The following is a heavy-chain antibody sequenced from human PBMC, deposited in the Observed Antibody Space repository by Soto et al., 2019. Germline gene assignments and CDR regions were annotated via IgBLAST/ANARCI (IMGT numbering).Heavy chain of an antibody. J-gene: IGHJ4*02. CDR1: GYRFTSYG. CDR3: ARDRAVALIDY. Sequence: QVQLVQSGAEVKKPGASVKVSCKASGYRFTSYGIRWVRQAPGQGLEWMGWISAYNGTTKYAQKLHGRVTMTTDTSTSTAYMELRSRRADDTAVSYCARDRAVALIDYWGQGTLVTVSS. V-gene: IGHV1-18*01. D-gene: IGHD6-19*01. CDR2: ISAYNGTT.